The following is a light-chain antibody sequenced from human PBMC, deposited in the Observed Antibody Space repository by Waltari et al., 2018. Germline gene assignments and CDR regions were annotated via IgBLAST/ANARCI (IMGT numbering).Light chain of an antibody. CDR1: SSDVGAYDF. V-gene: IGLV2-23*02. Sequence: QSALTQPASVSGSPGQSITISCTGTSSDVGAYDFVSWYQRYPGKGPKLLISQVNKRPSGVSTRFSGSNAGNTASLTISGLQAEDEADYFCCSYARYSTPSWIFGGGTKLTVL. J-gene: IGLJ2*01. CDR3: CSYARYSTPSWI. CDR2: QVN.